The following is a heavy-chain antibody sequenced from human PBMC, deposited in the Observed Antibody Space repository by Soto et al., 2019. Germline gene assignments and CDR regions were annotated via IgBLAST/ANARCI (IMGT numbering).Heavy chain of an antibody. D-gene: IGHD5-12*01. J-gene: IGHJ2*01. CDR2: INHSGST. Sequence: QVQLQQWGAGLLKPSETLSLTCAVYGGSFSGYYWSWIRQPPGKGLEWIGEINHSGSTNYNPSLKSRVTISVDTSKNQFSLKLSSVTAADTAVYYCARGRRYGVATITKPFDLWGRGTLVTVSS. CDR3: ARGRRYGVATITKPFDL. CDR1: GGSFSGYY. V-gene: IGHV4-34*01.